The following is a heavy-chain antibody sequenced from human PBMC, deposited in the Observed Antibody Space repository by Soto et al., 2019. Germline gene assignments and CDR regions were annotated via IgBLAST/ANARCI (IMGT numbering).Heavy chain of an antibody. CDR3: ANHGGFDF. CDR2: ISIRGDYR. J-gene: IGHJ3*01. Sequence: GQLLQSGVGLVQPGESPRLSCADSGFTFSSSGMSWVRQAPGKGLEWVSSISIRGDYRYYADSVKGRFTISRDKSKNTLYLQMSSLTAEDTALYYCANHGGFDFWGQGTMVAVSS. D-gene: IGHD4-17*01. V-gene: IGHV3-23*01. CDR1: GFTFSSSG.